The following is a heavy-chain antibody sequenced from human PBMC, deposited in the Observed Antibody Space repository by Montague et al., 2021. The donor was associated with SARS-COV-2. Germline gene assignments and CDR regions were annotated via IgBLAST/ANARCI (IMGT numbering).Heavy chain of an antibody. CDR2: IYYNVRT. CDR1: GVSISSSGRF. V-gene: IGHV4-39*01. D-gene: IGHD6-19*01. Sequence: SETLSLTCTVSGVSISSSGRFWGWIRQSPGKGLEWIGSIYYNVRTGYNPSLKSRVTISVDTSKNQFSLRLSSVTAADAALYCCARHLTVAGEGNDAFDIWGQGTMVTVSS. CDR3: ARHLTVAGEGNDAFDI. J-gene: IGHJ3*02.